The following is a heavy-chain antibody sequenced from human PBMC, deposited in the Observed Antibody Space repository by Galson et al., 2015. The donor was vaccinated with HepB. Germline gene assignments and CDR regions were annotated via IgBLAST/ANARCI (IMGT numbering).Heavy chain of an antibody. CDR1: GFTFTTYS. V-gene: IGHV3-21*01. Sequence: SLRLSCAASGFTFTTYSMNWVRQAPGKGLEWVSSISTSSSYIYYADSVKGRFTISRDNAKNSLFLQMNSLRADDTAAYYCARGDSDYVWGSYRLENGRYSFDYWGQGTLVTVSS. J-gene: IGHJ4*02. CDR2: ISTSSSYI. CDR3: ARGDSDYVWGSYRLENGRYSFDY. D-gene: IGHD3-16*02.